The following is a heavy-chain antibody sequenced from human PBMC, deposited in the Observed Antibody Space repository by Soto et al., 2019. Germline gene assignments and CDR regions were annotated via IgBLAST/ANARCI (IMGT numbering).Heavy chain of an antibody. J-gene: IGHJ4*02. CDR3: ARDGVGATTLFGYFDY. CDR2: TRHDGSNT. Sequence: GGSLRLSCAASGFTFSGYGMYWVRQAPGKGLEWVAITRHDGSNTYYADSVRGRFTISRDNSKKTLYLQMDSLRAEDTAVYYCARDGVGATTLFGYFDYWGQGTLVTVSS. V-gene: IGHV3-30*02. CDR1: GFTFSGYG. D-gene: IGHD1-26*01.